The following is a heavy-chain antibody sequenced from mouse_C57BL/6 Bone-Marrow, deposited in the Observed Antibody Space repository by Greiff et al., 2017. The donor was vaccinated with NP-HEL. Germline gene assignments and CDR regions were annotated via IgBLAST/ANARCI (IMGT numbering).Heavy chain of an antibody. V-gene: IGHV1-72*01. J-gene: IGHJ2*01. CDR2: IDPNSGGT. D-gene: IGHD1-1*01. Sequence: QVQLQQSGAELVKPGASVKLSCKASGYTFTNYWMHWVKQRPGRGLEWIGRIDPNSGGTKYNEKFKSKATLTVDKPSSTAYMQLSSLTSEDSAVDDCERYCYGSGYFDYWGQGTTLTVSS. CDR3: ERYCYGSGYFDY. CDR1: GYTFTNYW.